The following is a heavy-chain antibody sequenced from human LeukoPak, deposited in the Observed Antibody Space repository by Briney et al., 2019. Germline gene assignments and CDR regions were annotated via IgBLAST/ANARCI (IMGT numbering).Heavy chain of an antibody. CDR1: GGSISSYY. CDR2: IYTRGST. V-gene: IGHV4-4*07. D-gene: IGHD6-19*01. CDR3: AKGKYSSGWYLAFDI. J-gene: IGHJ3*02. Sequence: PSETLSLTCTVSGGSISSYYWSWIRQPAGKGLEWIGRIYTRGSTNYNPSLKSRVTMSVDTSKNQFSLKLSSVTAADTAVYYCAKGKYSSGWYLAFDIWGQGTMVTVSS.